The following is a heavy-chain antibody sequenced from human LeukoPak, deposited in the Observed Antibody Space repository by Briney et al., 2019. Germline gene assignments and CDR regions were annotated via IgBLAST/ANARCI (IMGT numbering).Heavy chain of an antibody. CDR1: GGTFSSYA. Sequence: ASVKVSCKASGGTFSSYAISWVRQAPGQGLEWMGWISAYNGNTYYTQNLQGRVTMTTDTSTSTAYMELRSLRSDDTAVYYCARDRYYFDSSDYYFFDYWGQGTLVTVSS. CDR2: ISAYNGNT. J-gene: IGHJ4*02. V-gene: IGHV1-18*01. CDR3: ARDRYYFDSSDYYFFDY. D-gene: IGHD3-22*01.